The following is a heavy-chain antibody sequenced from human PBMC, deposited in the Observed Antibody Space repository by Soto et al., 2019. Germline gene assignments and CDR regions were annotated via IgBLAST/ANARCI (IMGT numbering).Heavy chain of an antibody. D-gene: IGHD2-21*02. V-gene: IGHV2-5*02. CDR1: GLSLSTTGVG. CDR3: VQSRCGGVCLQAYSSHSYYGLDV. CDR2: IYWDEDK. J-gene: IGHJ6*02. Sequence: QITLKESGPTLVKPTQTLTLTCTFSGLSLSTTGVGVGWIRQPPGKALEWLALIYWDEDKRYSPSLKRRLTIPKATSKTPVVLTMTNMCPVATATYYCVQSRCGGVCLQAYSSHSYYGLDVWGQGTTVTVSS.